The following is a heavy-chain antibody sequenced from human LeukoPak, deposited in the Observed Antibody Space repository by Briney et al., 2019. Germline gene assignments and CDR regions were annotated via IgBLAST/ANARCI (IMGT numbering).Heavy chain of an antibody. J-gene: IGHJ4*02. V-gene: IGHV4-31*03. CDR2: IYYSGST. CDR1: GGSISSGGYY. CDR3: ARSPGDWAYYFDY. D-gene: IGHD7-27*01. Sequence: PSETLSLTCTVSGGSISSGGYYWSWIRQRPGKGLEWIGYIYYSGSTYYNPSLKSRVTISVDTSKNQFSLKLSSVTAADTAVYYCARSPGDWAYYFDYWGQGTLVTVSS.